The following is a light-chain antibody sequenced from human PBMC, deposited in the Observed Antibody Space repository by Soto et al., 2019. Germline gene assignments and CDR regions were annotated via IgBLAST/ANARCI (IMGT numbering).Light chain of an antibody. V-gene: IGKV2-28*01. CDR2: LGS. CDR1: QSLLHSNGYNY. J-gene: IGKJ2*01. Sequence: DIVMTQSPLSLTVTPGEPASISCRSSQSLLHSNGYNYLDWYLQKPGQSPQLLIYLGSNRASGVPDRFSGSGSGTDFTLKISRVEAEDVGVYYCMPALQTPPTFGQGTKLEIK. CDR3: MPALQTPPT.